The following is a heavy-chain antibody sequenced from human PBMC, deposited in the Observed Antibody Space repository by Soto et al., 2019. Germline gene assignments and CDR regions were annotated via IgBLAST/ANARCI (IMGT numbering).Heavy chain of an antibody. J-gene: IGHJ6*02. CDR3: AKDIPPEIDDFWHGMDV. CDR2: ISYGGTRK. D-gene: IGHD3-3*01. V-gene: IGHV3-30*18. CDR1: GFTFSDYG. Sequence: QVQLVESGGGVVQPGRSLTLSCGASGFTFSDYGMYWVRQAPGKGLEWVAVISYGGTRKYYADSVKGRFTISRDNSKNTLYLQMNTLGAEDTAVYYCAKDIPPEIDDFWHGMDVWGQGTTVTVSS.